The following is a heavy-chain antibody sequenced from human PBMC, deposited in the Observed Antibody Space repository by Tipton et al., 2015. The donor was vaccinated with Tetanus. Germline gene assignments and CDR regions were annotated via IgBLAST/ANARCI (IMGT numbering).Heavy chain of an antibody. Sequence: SLTCAVYGGSFSGYYWSWIRQPPGKGLEWIGEINHSGSTNYNPSLKSRVTISVDTSKNQFSLKLSSVTAADTAVYYCARESWNRDAFDIWGQGTMVTVSS. CDR2: INHSGST. CDR3: ARESWNRDAFDI. CDR1: GGSFSGYY. D-gene: IGHD1-1*01. V-gene: IGHV4-34*01. J-gene: IGHJ3*02.